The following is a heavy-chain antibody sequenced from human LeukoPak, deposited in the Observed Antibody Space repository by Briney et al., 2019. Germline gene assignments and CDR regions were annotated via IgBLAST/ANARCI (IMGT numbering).Heavy chain of an antibody. J-gene: IGHJ3*02. CDR3: ARHQHKWELLGAFDI. V-gene: IGHV1-69*04. CDR1: GGTFSSYA. CDR2: IIPILGIA. D-gene: IGHD1-26*01. Sequence: SVKVSCKASGGTFSSYAISWVRQAPGQGLEWMGRIIPILGIANYAQKFQGRVTITADKSTSTAYMELSSLRSEDTAVYYCARHQHKWELLGAFDIWGQGTMVTVSS.